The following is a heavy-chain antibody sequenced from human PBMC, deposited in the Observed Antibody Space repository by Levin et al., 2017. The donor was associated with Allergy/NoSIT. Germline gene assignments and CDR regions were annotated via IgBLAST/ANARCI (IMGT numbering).Heavy chain of an antibody. CDR3: ARGPDI. CDR2: ISTTGSYI. J-gene: IGHJ3*02. CDR1: GFTFHIYT. Sequence: LSLTCAASGFTFHIYTMSWVRQAPGKGLEWVSFISTTGSYIFYADSVKGRFSISRDNAKNSVYLQMNSLRVEDTAMYYCARGPDIWGQGTMVTVSS. V-gene: IGHV3-21*01.